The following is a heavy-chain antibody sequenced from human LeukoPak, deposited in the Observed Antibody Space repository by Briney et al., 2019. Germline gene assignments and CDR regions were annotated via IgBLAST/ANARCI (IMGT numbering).Heavy chain of an antibody. CDR2: MNTDGSTI. Sequence: PGGSLRLSCAASGFIFRNYWMHWGPRAPGEEVVWVSRMNTDGSTINYADYVQGRFTISRDNAKNTLYLQMNSLTTEDTAVYYCATAGKYRFDNWGQGILVTVSS. D-gene: IGHD6-19*01. CDR1: GFIFRNYW. CDR3: ATAGKYRFDN. J-gene: IGHJ5*02. V-gene: IGHV3-74*01.